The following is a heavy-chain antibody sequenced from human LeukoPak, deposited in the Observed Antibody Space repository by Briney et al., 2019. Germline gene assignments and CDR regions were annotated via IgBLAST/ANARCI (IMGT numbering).Heavy chain of an antibody. CDR3: ATNSSWFDY. J-gene: IGHJ4*02. Sequence: PSETLSLTCSVSGDSISSYYWSWIRQPPGKGLEWIGYIYYSGSTNYNPSLKSRVTISVDTSKNQLFLKLRSVTTADTAVYYCATNSSWFDYWGQGTLVTVSS. CDR1: GDSISSYY. CDR2: IYYSGST. D-gene: IGHD6-13*01. V-gene: IGHV4-59*13.